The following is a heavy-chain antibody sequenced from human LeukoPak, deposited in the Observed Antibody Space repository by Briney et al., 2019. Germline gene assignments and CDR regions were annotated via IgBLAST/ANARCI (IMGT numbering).Heavy chain of an antibody. D-gene: IGHD6-19*01. V-gene: IGHV4-59*01. CDR1: GGSISSYY. J-gene: IGHJ4*02. Sequence: SETLSLTCTVSGGSISSYYWSWIRQPPGKGLEWIGYIYYSGSTNYNPSLKSRVTISVDTSKNQFSLKLSSVTAADTAVYYCARVVYSSGWYVGYWGQGTLVTVSS. CDR2: IYYSGST. CDR3: ARVVYSSGWYVGY.